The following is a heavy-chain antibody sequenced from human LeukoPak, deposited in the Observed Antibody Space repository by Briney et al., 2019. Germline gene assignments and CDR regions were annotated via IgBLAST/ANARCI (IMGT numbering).Heavy chain of an antibody. Sequence: PGGSLRLSCAASGFTFSSYSMNWVRQAPGKGLEWVSYISSSSSTIYYADSVKGRFTISRDNAKNSLYLQMDSLRAEDTAVYYCARDLWEGSTTVIGFDYWGQGTLVTVSS. V-gene: IGHV3-48*01. CDR1: GFTFSSYS. J-gene: IGHJ4*02. CDR3: ARDLWEGSTTVIGFDY. CDR2: ISSSSSTI. D-gene: IGHD2-2*01.